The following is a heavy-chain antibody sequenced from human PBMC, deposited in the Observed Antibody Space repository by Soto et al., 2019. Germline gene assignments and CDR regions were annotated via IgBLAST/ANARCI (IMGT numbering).Heavy chain of an antibody. CDR2: VFHTGTT. V-gene: IGHV4-4*02. Sequence: QVQLQESGPGLVKPSGTLSLTCAVSGDSVSSPYYWCWVRQPPGKGLEWIGEVFHTGTTSYNPSPRXXVTISMDKSNNQFFLDLSSVTAADTAVYYCARSAGWYAVHSWGPGTLVIVSS. D-gene: IGHD6-19*01. J-gene: IGHJ4*02. CDR1: GDSVSSPYY. CDR3: ARSAGWYAVHS.